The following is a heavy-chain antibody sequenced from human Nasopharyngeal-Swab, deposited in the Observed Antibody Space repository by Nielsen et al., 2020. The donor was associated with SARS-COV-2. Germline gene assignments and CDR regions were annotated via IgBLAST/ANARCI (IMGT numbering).Heavy chain of an antibody. D-gene: IGHD6-13*01. V-gene: IGHV4-34*01. J-gene: IGHJ4*02. CDR1: GGSFSGYY. CDR3: ARGLYSSSRYAAFYDY. Sequence: SETLSLTCAVYGGSFSGYYWSWIRQPPGKGLEWIGEINHSGSTNYNPSLKSRVTISVDTSKNQFSLKLSSVTAADTAVYYCARGLYSSSRYAAFYDYWGRGTLVTVSS. CDR2: INHSGST.